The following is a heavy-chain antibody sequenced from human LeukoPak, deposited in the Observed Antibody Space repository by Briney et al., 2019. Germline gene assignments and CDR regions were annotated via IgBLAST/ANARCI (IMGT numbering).Heavy chain of an antibody. J-gene: IGHJ3*02. CDR3: AKVAGDHRDAFDI. D-gene: IGHD6-19*01. CDR1: GFTFDDYA. V-gene: IGHV3-9*01. CDR2: ISWNSGSI. Sequence: PGGSLRLSCAVSGFTFDDYAMHWVRQAPGKGLEWVSGISWNSGSIGYADSVKGRFTISRDNAKNSLYLQMNSLRAEDTALYYCAKVAGDHRDAFDIWGQGTMVTVSS.